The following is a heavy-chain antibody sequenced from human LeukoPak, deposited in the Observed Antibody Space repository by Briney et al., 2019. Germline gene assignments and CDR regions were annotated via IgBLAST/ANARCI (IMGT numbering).Heavy chain of an antibody. Sequence: GGSLRLSCAASGFTFSSYGMHWVRQAPGKGLEWVAVISYDGSNKYYADSVKGRFTISRDNSKNTLYLQMNSLRAEDTAVYYCAKTETTVTASFDYWGQGTLVTVSS. J-gene: IGHJ4*02. D-gene: IGHD4-17*01. CDR2: ISYDGSNK. CDR1: GFTFSSYG. V-gene: IGHV3-30*18. CDR3: AKTETTVTASFDY.